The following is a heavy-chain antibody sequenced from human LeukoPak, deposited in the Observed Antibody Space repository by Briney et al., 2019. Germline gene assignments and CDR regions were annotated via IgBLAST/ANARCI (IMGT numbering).Heavy chain of an antibody. CDR1: GFSYSPNW. D-gene: IGHD3-22*01. Sequence: GGSLRLSCAASGFSYSPNWMAWVRQAPGKGLEWVGNIRGDGSAKFYGGSVKGRFTISRDNSQNTLYLQMDSLRPEDTAVYYCASSHDSSGNDWGQGTLVTVSS. J-gene: IGHJ4*02. CDR3: ASSHDSSGND. CDR2: IRGDGSAK. V-gene: IGHV3-7*01.